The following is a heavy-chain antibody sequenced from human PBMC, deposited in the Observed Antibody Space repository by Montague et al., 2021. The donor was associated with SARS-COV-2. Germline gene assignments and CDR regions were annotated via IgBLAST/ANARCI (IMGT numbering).Heavy chain of an antibody. CDR3: ANEREVVRAARTLVAFDL. V-gene: IGHV4-34*01. D-gene: IGHD2-2*01. J-gene: IGHJ3*01. CDR1: GGSFSVYY. CDR2: INHSGTA. Sequence: ETLSLTCAVYGGSFSVYYWSWLRQSPRSGLERIAEINHSGTANYNPSLKSRVGISVDTSKNQFTLKLTSVTAADTAMYYCANEREVVRAARTLVAFDLWGQGTMVTVSS.